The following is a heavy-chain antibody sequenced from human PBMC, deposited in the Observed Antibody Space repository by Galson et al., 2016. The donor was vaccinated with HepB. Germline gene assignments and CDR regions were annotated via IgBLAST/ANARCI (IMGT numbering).Heavy chain of an antibody. CDR3: ARESLYCSGGNCYSPLGDY. CDR2: ISVDIGNT. J-gene: IGHJ4*02. Sequence: SVKVSCKASGYTFINYGISWVRQAPGQGLEWMGWISVDIGNTNYAQKLQDRVTMTTDTSTSTAYMELMSLRSDDTAVYYCARESLYCSGGNCYSPLGDYWGQGTLVTVSS. D-gene: IGHD2-15*01. CDR1: GYTFINYG. V-gene: IGHV1-18*04.